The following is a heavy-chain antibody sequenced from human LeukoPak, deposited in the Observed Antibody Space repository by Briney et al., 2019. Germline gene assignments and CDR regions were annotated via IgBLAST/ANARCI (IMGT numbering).Heavy chain of an antibody. D-gene: IGHD3-10*01. CDR2: ISSSSSTI. CDR3: ARDFRGVTDY. J-gene: IGHJ4*02. Sequence: GGSLRLSCAASGFTFSSYSMSWVRQAPGKGLEWVSYISSSSSTIYYADSVRGRFTISRDNAKNSLYLQMNSLRAEDTAVYYCARDFRGVTDYWGQGTLVTVSS. CDR1: GFTFSSYS. V-gene: IGHV3-48*04.